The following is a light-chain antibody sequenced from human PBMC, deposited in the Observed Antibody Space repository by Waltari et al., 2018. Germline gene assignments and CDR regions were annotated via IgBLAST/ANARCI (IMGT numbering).Light chain of an antibody. CDR3: ETWDDRLGGPV. V-gene: IGLV1-44*01. Sequence: QSVLTQAPSASGTPGQRVPISCSGRTSDIGSNRVNWYQQLPGTAPQLLIYVNNQRPSGVPDRFSGSKSGTSASLAISGLQSDDEADYYCETWDDRLGGPVFGGGTKLTVL. CDR2: VNN. CDR1: TSDIGSNR. J-gene: IGLJ2*01.